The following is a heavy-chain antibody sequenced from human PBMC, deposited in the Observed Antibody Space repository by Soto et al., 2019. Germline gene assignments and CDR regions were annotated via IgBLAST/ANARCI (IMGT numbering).Heavy chain of an antibody. CDR2: ISAYNGNT. V-gene: IGHV1-18*01. J-gene: IGHJ4*02. Sequence: AAMKVSCKASGYTFTSYGISWVRQAPGQGLDWMGGISAYNGNTNYAQKLQGRVTMTTDTSTSTAYMELRSLRSDDTAVYYCARGRPGHESIAVAVRWLWDDYWGQGTLVTVSS. CDR3: ARGRPGHESIAVAVRWLWDDY. D-gene: IGHD6-19*01. CDR1: GYTFTSYG.